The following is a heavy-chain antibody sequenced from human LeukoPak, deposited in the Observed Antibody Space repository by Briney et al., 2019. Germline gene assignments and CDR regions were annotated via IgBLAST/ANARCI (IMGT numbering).Heavy chain of an antibody. CDR1: GYTLTEFS. Sequence: ASVKVSCKVSGYTLTEFSMHWVRQAPGKGLEWMGGFDPEDGETIYAQKFQGRVTMTEDTSTDTAYMELSSLRSEDTAVYYCATRLAGYYGSGSYPYWGQGTLVTVSS. D-gene: IGHD3-10*01. J-gene: IGHJ4*02. CDR3: ATRLAGYYGSGSYPY. V-gene: IGHV1-24*01. CDR2: FDPEDGET.